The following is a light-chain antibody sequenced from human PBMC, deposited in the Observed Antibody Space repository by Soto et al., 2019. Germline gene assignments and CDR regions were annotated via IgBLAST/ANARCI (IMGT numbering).Light chain of an antibody. V-gene: IGKV3-15*01. CDR3: QQCRNWPLT. CDR2: DAS. J-gene: IGKJ4*01. CDR1: QNVYNN. Sequence: EIVMTQSPATLSVSPGEGATLSCKASQNVYNNLAWYQQRPGQPPRLLIYDASTRVTGISARFSGSGYGTEFTLTISSLQSEDFAVYFCQQCRNWPLTFGGGTKVDIK.